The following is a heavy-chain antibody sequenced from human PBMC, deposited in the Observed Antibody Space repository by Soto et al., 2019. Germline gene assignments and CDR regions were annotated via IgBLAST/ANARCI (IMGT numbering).Heavy chain of an antibody. CDR2: ISYAGNDN. CDR3: ARDRQTWLEPAGGALPF. V-gene: IGHV3-30-3*01. CDR1: GFTLSSYV. D-gene: IGHD2-2*01. J-gene: IGHJ3*01. Sequence: GGSLRLSCAASGFTLSSYVMHWVRQAPGKGLEWVARISYAGNDNYYADSVKGRFTISRDNSKKTLYLQMTSLRADDTAVYYCARDRQTWLEPAGGALPFWGQGTMVTVSS.